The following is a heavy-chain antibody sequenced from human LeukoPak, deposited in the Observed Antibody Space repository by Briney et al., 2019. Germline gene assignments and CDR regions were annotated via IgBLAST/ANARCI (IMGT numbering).Heavy chain of an antibody. CDR3: ARDSGPYSLFEY. J-gene: IGHJ4*02. CDR2: VSSSGSSI. Sequence: PGGSLRLSCAASGFNFSDYYMSWIRQAPGKGLEGGSYVSSSGSSIYYADSVKGRFTISRDNAKNSLYLQMNHLTAEDTAVYYCARDSGPYSLFEYWGQGTLVTVSS. V-gene: IGHV3-11*01. D-gene: IGHD1-26*01. CDR1: GFNFSDYY.